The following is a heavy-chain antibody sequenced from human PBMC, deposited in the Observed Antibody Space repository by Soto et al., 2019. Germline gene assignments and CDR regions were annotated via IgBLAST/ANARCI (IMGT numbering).Heavy chain of an antibody. CDR2: INPNSGGT. V-gene: IGHV1-2*02. D-gene: IGHD3-22*01. CDR1: GYTFTGYY. CDR3: ARDYYDSSGYSDNRFDP. Sequence: QVQLVQSGAEVKKPGASVKVSCKASGYTFTGYYMHWVRQAPGQGLEWMGWINPNSGGTNYAQKFQGRVTMTRDTSISTAYMELSRLRSDDTAVYYCARDYYDSSGYSDNRFDPWGQGTLVTVSS. J-gene: IGHJ5*02.